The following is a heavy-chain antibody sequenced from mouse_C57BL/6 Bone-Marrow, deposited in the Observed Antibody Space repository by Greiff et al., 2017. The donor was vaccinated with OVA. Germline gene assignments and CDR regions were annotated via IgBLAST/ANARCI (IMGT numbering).Heavy chain of an antibody. CDR2: IYPRSGNT. CDR1: GYTFTSYG. V-gene: IGHV1-81*01. CDR3: ARDNYEWYFDV. Sequence: VQLVESGAELARPGASVKLSCKASGYTFTSYGISWVKQSTGQGLEWIGEIYPRSGNTYYNEKFKGKATLTADKSSSTAYMELRSLTSEDSAVYFCARDNYEWYFDVWGTGTTVTVSS. D-gene: IGHD2-12*01. J-gene: IGHJ1*03.